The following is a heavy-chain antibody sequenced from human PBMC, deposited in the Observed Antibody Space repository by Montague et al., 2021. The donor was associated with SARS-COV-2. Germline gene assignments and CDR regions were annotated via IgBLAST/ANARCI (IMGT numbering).Heavy chain of an antibody. Sequence: TLSLTCTVSGGSISSGSYYWSWIRQPAGKGLEWIGRIYTSGSTNYNPSLKSRVTISEDTSKSQFSLKLSSVTAADTAVYYCARGGGNILTNYYYYYYLDVWGTGTTVTVSS. CDR3: ARGGGNILTNYYYYYYLDV. J-gene: IGHJ6*03. CDR1: GGSISSGSYY. D-gene: IGHD4-23*01. CDR2: IYTSGST. V-gene: IGHV4-61*02.